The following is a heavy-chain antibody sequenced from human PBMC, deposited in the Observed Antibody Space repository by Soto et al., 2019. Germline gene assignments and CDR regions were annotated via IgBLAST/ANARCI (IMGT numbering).Heavy chain of an antibody. D-gene: IGHD1-1*01. CDR3: ARGTGGGVFHL. Sequence: QVQLQESGPGLVRPSGTLSLTCAVPGGSISRTNWWNWVRQPPGTGLGWIGQIYHSGNDHYNPSLKSRVTISVDKSKKQFSLKLTSVTAADSAVYYCARGTGGGVFHLWGQGTLVTVSS. J-gene: IGHJ1*01. CDR1: GGSISRTNW. V-gene: IGHV4-4*02. CDR2: IYHSGND.